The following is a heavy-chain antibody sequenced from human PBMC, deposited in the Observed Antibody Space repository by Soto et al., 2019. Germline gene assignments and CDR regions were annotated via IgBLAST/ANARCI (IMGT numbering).Heavy chain of an antibody. D-gene: IGHD6-19*01. V-gene: IGHV1-18*01. J-gene: IGHJ5*02. CDR1: GYTFTNYG. CDR3: AREPVAGIWFDP. Sequence: ASVKVSCKASGYTFTNYGISWVRQAPGQGLEWMGWISGYNGDTNYAQKFQDRVSMTIDTSTGTAYMELRSLTSDDTAIYYCAREPVAGIWFDPWGQGTLVTVSS. CDR2: ISGYNGDT.